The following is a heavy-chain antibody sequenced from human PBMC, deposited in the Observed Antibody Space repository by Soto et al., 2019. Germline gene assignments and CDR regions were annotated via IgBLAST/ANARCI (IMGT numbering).Heavy chain of an antibody. CDR1: GGSFSGYY. J-gene: IGHJ6*02. CDR2: INHSGST. CDR3: ARGAGRGGYYYYGMDV. D-gene: IGHD3-10*01. Sequence: QVQLQQWGAGLLKPSETLSLTCAVYGGSFSGYYWSWIRQPPGKGLEWIGEINHSGSTNYNPSLKSRVTISVDTSKNQFSLKLSSVTAADTAVYYCARGAGRGGYYYYGMDVWGQRTTVTVSS. V-gene: IGHV4-34*01.